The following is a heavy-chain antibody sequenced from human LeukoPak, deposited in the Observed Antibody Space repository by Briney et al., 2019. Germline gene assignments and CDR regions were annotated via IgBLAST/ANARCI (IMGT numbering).Heavy chain of an antibody. Sequence: GGSLRLSCAASGFTFSSYNMNWVRQAPGKGLEWVSSISSSSGYIYYADSVKGRFTISRGNAKNSLYLQMNSLRAEDTAVYHCATVRGGNTRDFDYWGQGTLVTVSS. D-gene: IGHD3-10*01. J-gene: IGHJ4*02. CDR2: ISSSSGYI. CDR3: ATVRGGNTRDFDY. V-gene: IGHV3-21*01. CDR1: GFTFSSYN.